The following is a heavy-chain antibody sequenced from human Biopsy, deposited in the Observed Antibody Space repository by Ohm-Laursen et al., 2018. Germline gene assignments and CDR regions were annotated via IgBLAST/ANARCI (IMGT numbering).Heavy chain of an antibody. J-gene: IGHJ3*01. CDR2: ISNRGST. D-gene: IGHD3-3*01. V-gene: IGHV4-59*01. CDR3: ARLYRLDDYWNDDPPDAFDV. Sequence: SQTLSLTCTVSGGSISSDYWSWIRQSPGKGLEWIGYISNRGSTNYNPSLRGRVTISVDTCKNQFSLKLSSVTAADTAVFFCARLYRLDDYWNDDPPDAFDVWGQGTRVTVSS. CDR1: GGSISSDY.